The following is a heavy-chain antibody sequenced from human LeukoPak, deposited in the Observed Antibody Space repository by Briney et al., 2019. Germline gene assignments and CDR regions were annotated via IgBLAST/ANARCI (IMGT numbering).Heavy chain of an antibody. Sequence: PGGSLRLSCAASGFTFSSYWMSWVRQAPGKGLEWVANIKEDGSQEYYVDPVRGRFTISRDNARNSVYLQMNSLRAEDTAVYYCAKGGAPFAESAYWGQGTLVTVSS. CDR1: GFTFSSYW. J-gene: IGHJ4*02. CDR2: IKEDGSQE. CDR3: AKGGAPFAESAY. V-gene: IGHV3-7*01. D-gene: IGHD3-10*01.